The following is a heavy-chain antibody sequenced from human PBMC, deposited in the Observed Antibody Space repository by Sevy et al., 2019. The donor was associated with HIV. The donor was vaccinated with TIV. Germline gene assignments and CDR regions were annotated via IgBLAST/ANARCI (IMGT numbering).Heavy chain of an antibody. D-gene: IGHD1-1*01. J-gene: IGHJ4*02. CDR1: GLTFNSDA. Sequence: GGSLRLSCKASGLTFNSDAMHWVRQAPGKGLEWVAVISYNGGHTFYGDSVKGRFIISRDNSKNTLYLEMNSLKVEDTALYYCARESVYTVNWSPGDHWGQGTLVTVSS. CDR3: ARESVYTVNWSPGDH. CDR2: ISYNGGHT. V-gene: IGHV3-30-3*01.